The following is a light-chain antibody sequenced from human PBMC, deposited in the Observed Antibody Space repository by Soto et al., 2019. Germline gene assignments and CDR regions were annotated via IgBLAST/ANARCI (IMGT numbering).Light chain of an antibody. V-gene: IGKV1-5*03. CDR2: EAS. Sequence: DIQMTQSPSTLSASVGDVVTITCRASQSISSWLAWYQQKPGKAPRLLIYEASSLESGVSSRFSGSGSGTEFTLTINSVQPDDFATYYCQQYNTYWTFGQGTKVEMK. CDR1: QSISSW. J-gene: IGKJ1*01. CDR3: QQYNTYWT.